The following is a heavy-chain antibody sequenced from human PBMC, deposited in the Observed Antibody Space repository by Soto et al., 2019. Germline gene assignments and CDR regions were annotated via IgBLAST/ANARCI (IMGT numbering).Heavy chain of an antibody. V-gene: IGHV1-18*01. J-gene: IGHJ6*02. Sequence: GASVKVSCKASGYTFTSNGISWVRQAPGQGLEWMGWISAYNGNTNYAQKLQGRVTMTTDTSTSTAYMELRSLRSDDTAVYYCARRVRSLYYYYGMDVWGQGTTVTVSS. CDR3: ARRVRSLYYYYGMDV. CDR2: ISAYNGNT. D-gene: IGHD4-17*01. CDR1: GYTFTSNG.